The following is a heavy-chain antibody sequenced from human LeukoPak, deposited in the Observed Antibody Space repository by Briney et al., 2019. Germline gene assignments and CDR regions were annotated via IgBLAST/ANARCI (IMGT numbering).Heavy chain of an antibody. J-gene: IGHJ4*02. CDR3: AKERELRSSPFDY. Sequence: PGGSLRLSCAASGFTFSSYWMSWVRQAPGKGLEWVANIKQDGSEKYYVDSVKGRFTISRDNAKNSLYLQMNSLRAEDTAVYYCAKERELRSSPFDYWGQGTLVTVSS. V-gene: IGHV3-7*01. CDR2: IKQDGSEK. CDR1: GFTFSSYW. D-gene: IGHD6-6*01.